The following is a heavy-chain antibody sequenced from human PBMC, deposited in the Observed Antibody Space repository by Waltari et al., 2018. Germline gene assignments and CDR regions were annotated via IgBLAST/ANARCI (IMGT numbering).Heavy chain of an antibody. Sequence: EVQLVESGGGLVQPGGSLRLSLAASGFTFSTSWMTWVRQPPGKGLEWVANIKQDGSAKNYVDSVKGRFTVSRDNAENSLHLQMNSLRADDTAVYFCARVMVVVPAAHDAFDIWGQGTMVTVSS. CDR3: ARVMVVVPAAHDAFDI. J-gene: IGHJ3*02. D-gene: IGHD3-22*01. CDR1: GFTFSTSW. V-gene: IGHV3-7*03. CDR2: IKQDGSAK.